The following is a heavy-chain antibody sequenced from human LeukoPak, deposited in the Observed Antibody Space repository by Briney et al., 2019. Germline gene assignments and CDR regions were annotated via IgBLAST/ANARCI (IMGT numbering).Heavy chain of an antibody. V-gene: IGHV3-30*18. J-gene: IGHJ4*02. Sequence: GRSLRLSCAASGFTFSSYGMHWVRQAPGKGLEWVAVISYDGSNKYYADSVKGRFTISRDNSKNTLYLQMNGLRAEDTAVYYCAKGEHGDYWGQGTLVTVSS. D-gene: IGHD1/OR15-1a*01. CDR3: AKGEHGDY. CDR2: ISYDGSNK. CDR1: GFTFSSYG.